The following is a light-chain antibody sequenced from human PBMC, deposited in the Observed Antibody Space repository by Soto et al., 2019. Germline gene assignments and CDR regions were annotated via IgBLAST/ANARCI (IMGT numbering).Light chain of an antibody. CDR3: QQSCSTPIT. CDR2: AAS. V-gene: IGKV1-39*01. CDR1: QSISSY. Sequence: DIQMTQSPSSLSASVGGRVTITCRASQSISSYLNWYQQKPGKAPKLLIYAASSLQSGVPSRFSGSGSGTDFTLTISSLQPEDFATYYCQQSCSTPITFGQGTRLEIK. J-gene: IGKJ5*01.